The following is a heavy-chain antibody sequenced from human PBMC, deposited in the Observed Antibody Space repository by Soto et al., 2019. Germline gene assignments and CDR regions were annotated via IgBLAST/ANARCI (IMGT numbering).Heavy chain of an antibody. CDR1: GFTFSSYS. D-gene: IGHD6-6*01. CDR2: ISSSSSYI. CDR3: ARVGYSSSSIPYFDY. V-gene: IGHV3-21*01. Sequence: GGSLRLSCAASGFTFSSYSMNWVRQAPGKGLEWVSSISSSSSYIYYADSVKGRFTISRDNAKNSLYLQMNSLRAEDTAVYYCARVGYSSSSIPYFDYWGQGTLVTVSS. J-gene: IGHJ4*02.